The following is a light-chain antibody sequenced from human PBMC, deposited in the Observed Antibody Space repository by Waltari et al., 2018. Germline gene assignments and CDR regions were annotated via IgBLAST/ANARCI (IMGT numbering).Light chain of an antibody. CDR1: SGHSNYP. CDR2: VNRDGSH. J-gene: IGLJ3*02. CDR3: QTGGFGIWV. Sequence: QLILTQSPSASASLGASVKLTCTLSSGHSNYPIAWHQQQPEKGPRYSMTVNRDGSHIKGDGIPDRVSGSSSGAERYLTISSLQSEDETDYYCQTGGFGIWVFGGGTKLTVL. V-gene: IGLV4-69*01.